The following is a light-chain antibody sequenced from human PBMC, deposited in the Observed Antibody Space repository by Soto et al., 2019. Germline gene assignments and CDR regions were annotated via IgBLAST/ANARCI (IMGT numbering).Light chain of an antibody. CDR2: DDS. Sequence: SYELTQPPSVSVAPGQTARITCGGNNIGSKSVHWYQQKPGQAPVLVVYDDSDRPSGNPERFSGSNSGNTATLTISRVEAGDEADYYCQVWDSSSLWVFGGGTKVTVL. CDR3: QVWDSSSLWV. V-gene: IGLV3-21*02. CDR1: NIGSKS. J-gene: IGLJ3*02.